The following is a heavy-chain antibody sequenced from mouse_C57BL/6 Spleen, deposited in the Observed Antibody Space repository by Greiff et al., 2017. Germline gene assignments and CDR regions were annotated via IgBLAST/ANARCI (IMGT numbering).Heavy chain of an antibody. CDR3: AIQYDYDYGGYCDV. J-gene: IGHJ1*03. CDR1: GFTFSSYG. V-gene: IGHV5-6*01. CDR2: ISSGGSYP. Sequence: EVKLVESGGDLVKPGGSLKLSCAASGFTFSSYGMSWVRQTPDTRLAGVATISSGGSYPYYPDSVKGRFTISRDNAKNTLYMQRSSLKSEDTAMYYGAIQYDYDYGGYCDVWGTGTTVTGAS. D-gene: IGHD2-4*01.